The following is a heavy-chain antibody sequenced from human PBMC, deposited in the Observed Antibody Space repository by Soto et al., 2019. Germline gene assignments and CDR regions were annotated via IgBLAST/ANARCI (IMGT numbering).Heavy chain of an antibody. V-gene: IGHV3-23*01. CDR3: AKDMRFDP. J-gene: IGHJ5*02. CDR1: GFTFSSYA. Sequence: PGRSLRLSCAASGFTFSSYAMSWVRQPPGKGLEWVSAISGSGATTYYADSVKGRFTISRDNSKNTLYLQMNSLRVDDTAVYYCAKDMRFDPWGQGTLVTGSS. CDR2: ISGSGATT. D-gene: IGHD2-2*01.